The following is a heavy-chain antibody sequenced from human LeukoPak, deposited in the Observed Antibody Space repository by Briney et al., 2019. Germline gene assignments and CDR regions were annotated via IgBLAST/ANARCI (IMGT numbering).Heavy chain of an antibody. D-gene: IGHD6-19*01. CDR2: MNPNSGNT. V-gene: IGHV1-8*01. CDR1: GYTFTSYD. Sequence: GASVTVSFKASGYTFTSYDINWVRQATGQGLEWMGWMNPNSGNTGYAQKFQGRVTMTRNTSISTAYMELSSLRSEDTAVYYCARPSSGSPGFHYWGQGTLVTVSS. J-gene: IGHJ4*02. CDR3: ARPSSGSPGFHY.